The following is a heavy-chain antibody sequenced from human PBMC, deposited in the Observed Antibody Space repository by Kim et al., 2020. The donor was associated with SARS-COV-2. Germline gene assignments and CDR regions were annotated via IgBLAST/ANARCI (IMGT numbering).Heavy chain of an antibody. CDR2: IIPILGIA. CDR3: ARERYSSNPYYYYYYMDV. J-gene: IGHJ6*03. CDR1: GGTFSSYA. V-gene: IGHV1-69*04. Sequence: SVKVSCKASGGTFSSYAISWVRQAPGQGLEWMGRIIPILGIANYAQKFQGRVTITADKSTRTAYMELSSLRSEDTAVYYCARERYSSNPYYYYYYMDVWGKGTPVTVSS. D-gene: IGHD6-13*01.